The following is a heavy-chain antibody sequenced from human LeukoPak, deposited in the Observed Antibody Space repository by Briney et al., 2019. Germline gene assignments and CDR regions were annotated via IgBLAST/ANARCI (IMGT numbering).Heavy chain of an antibody. V-gene: IGHV1-8*01. CDR3: ARGYCSGGSCPSNDYYYCGMDV. Sequence: ASVKVSCKASGYTFTSYDINWVRQATGQGLEWMGWMNPNSGNTGYAQKFQGRVTMTRNTSISTAYMELSSLRSEDTAAYYCARGYCSGGSCPSNDYYYCGMDVWGQGTTVTVSS. J-gene: IGHJ6*02. D-gene: IGHD2-15*01. CDR1: GYTFTSYD. CDR2: MNPNSGNT.